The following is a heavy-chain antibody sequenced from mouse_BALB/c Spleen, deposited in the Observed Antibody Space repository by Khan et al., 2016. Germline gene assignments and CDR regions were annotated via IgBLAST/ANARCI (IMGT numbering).Heavy chain of an antibody. Sequence: QVQLQQPGAELVKPGASVKLSCKASGYTFTSYWMHWVKQRPGQGLEWIGEINPSNGRTNYDEKFKTKATLTVDKSSSTAYMQLSSLTSDDSAVYYCARGGPNWDYFDYWGQGTTLTVSS. CDR2: INPSNGRT. D-gene: IGHD4-1*02. CDR1: GYTFTSYW. V-gene: IGHV1S81*02. J-gene: IGHJ2*01. CDR3: ARGGPNWDYFDY.